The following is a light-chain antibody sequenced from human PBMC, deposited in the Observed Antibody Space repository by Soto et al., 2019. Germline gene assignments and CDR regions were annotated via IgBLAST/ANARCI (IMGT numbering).Light chain of an antibody. CDR3: AAWDDSLNGVV. J-gene: IGLJ2*01. V-gene: IGLV1-36*01. Sequence: QSVLTQPPSVSEAPRQRVTISCSGSSSNIGNNAVNWYQQLPGKAPKLLIYYDDLLPSGVSDRFSGSKSGTSASLAISGLQSEDEADYYCAAWDDSLNGVVFVGGTQLNVL. CDR1: SSNIGNNA. CDR2: YDD.